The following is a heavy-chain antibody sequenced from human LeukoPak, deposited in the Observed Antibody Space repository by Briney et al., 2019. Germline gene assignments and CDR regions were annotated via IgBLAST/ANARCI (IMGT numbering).Heavy chain of an antibody. CDR3: ARIHCTSTSCSHRGIDY. D-gene: IGHD2-2*01. CDR2: ISHSGST. V-gene: IGHV4-34*01. CDR1: ADSFSGYY. J-gene: IGHJ4*02. Sequence: SETLSLTCGVYADSFSGYYCSWIRQPPRMGLEWIAEISHSGSTNYNPSLRSGSTIPVDTSKNQFSLKLSSVTAADTAVYYCARIHCTSTSCSHRGIDYWGQGTLVTVSS.